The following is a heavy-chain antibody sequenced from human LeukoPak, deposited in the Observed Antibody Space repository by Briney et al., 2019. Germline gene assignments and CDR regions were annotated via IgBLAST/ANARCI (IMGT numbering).Heavy chain of an antibody. J-gene: IGHJ4*02. V-gene: IGHV3-48*04. CDR3: ATDGYCSGGSCSIAAFDY. CDR2: IISSGSSI. D-gene: IGHD2-15*01. Sequence: TGGSLRLSCAASGFTFSSYWMHWVRQAPGKGLEWVSYIISSGSSIYYADSVKGRFTISRDNAKNSLYLQMNSLRVEDTAVYYCATDGYCSGGSCSIAAFDYWGQGTLVTVSS. CDR1: GFTFSSYW.